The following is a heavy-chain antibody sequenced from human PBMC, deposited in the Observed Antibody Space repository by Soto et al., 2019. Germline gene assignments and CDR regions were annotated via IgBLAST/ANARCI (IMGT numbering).Heavy chain of an antibody. CDR1: GFTFSSYA. Sequence: QVQLVESGGGVVQPGRSLRLSCAASGFTFSSYAMHWVRQAPGKGLEWVAVISYDGSNKYYADSVKGRFTISRDNSKNTLYLQMNSLRAEDSAVYYCARGSKDSYPGSRNFDFWGRGTLVTVSS. CDR2: ISYDGSNK. J-gene: IGHJ4*02. V-gene: IGHV3-30-3*01. CDR3: ARGSKDSYPGSRNFDF. D-gene: IGHD3-10*01.